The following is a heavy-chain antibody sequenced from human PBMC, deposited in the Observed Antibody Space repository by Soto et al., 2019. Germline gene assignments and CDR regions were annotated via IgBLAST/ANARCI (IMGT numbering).Heavy chain of an antibody. CDR3: ARVAEMATIPDY. J-gene: IGHJ4*02. CDR2: MNPNSGNT. CDR1: TFTSYD. Sequence: TFTSYDINWVRQATGQGLEWMGWMNPNSGNTGYAQKFQGRVTMTRNTSISTAYMELSSLRSEDTAVYYCARVAEMATIPDYWGQGTLVTVSS. D-gene: IGHD5-12*01. V-gene: IGHV1-8*01.